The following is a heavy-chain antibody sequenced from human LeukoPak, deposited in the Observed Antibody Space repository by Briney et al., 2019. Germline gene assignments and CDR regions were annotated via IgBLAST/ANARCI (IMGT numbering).Heavy chain of an antibody. CDR2: IWYDGSNK. J-gene: IGHJ4*02. CDR1: GFTFSSYG. V-gene: IGHV3-33*01. D-gene: IGHD6-19*01. CDR3: ARVSGSSGWYDIDY. Sequence: GRSLRLSCAASGFTFSSYGMHWVRQAPGKGLEWVAVIWYDGSNKYYADSVKGRFTISRDNSKNTLYLQMNSLRAEDTAVYYCARVSGSSGWYDIDYWGQGTLVTVSS.